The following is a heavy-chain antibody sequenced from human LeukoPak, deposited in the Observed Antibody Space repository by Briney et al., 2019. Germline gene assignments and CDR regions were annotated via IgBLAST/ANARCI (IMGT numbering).Heavy chain of an antibody. CDR3: ARDLLVVVAATGLGY. Sequence: PGGSLRLSCAASGFTFSSYSMNWVRQAPGKGLEWVSSISSSSSYIYYADSVKGRFTISRDNAKNSLYLQMNSLRAEDTAVYYCARDLLVVVAATGLGYWGQGTLVTVSS. V-gene: IGHV3-21*01. CDR2: ISSSSSYI. D-gene: IGHD2-15*01. J-gene: IGHJ4*02. CDR1: GFTFSSYS.